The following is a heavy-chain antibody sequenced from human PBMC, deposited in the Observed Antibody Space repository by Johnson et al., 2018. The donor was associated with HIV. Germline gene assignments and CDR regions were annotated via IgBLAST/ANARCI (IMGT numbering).Heavy chain of an antibody. CDR2: ISYDGGNN. CDR1: GFTFSSYA. V-gene: IGHV3-30*14. J-gene: IGHJ3*02. Sequence: QVQLVESGGGVVQPGRSLRLSCEASGFTFSSYAMHWVRQAPGKGLEWVAVISYDGGNNYYADSVKGRLTISRDSSKNTLYLQMNSLRAEDTAVYYCARACRDGYPCDAFDIWGQGTMFTVSS. CDR3: ARACRDGYPCDAFDI. D-gene: IGHD5-24*01.